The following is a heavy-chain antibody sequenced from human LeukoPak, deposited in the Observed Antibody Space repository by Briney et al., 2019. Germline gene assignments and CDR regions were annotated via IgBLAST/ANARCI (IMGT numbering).Heavy chain of an antibody. Sequence: PSETLSLTCTVPVGSLCRYYWCSIRQPAGKGLEWIGRIYTSGSTNYTPSLKSRVTISVDKSKNQFSLKLSSVTAADTAVYYCARDRGDSSGHFDYWGQGTLVTVSS. V-gene: IGHV4-4*07. D-gene: IGHD3-22*01. CDR2: IYTSGST. J-gene: IGHJ4*02. CDR3: ARDRGDSSGHFDY. CDR1: VGSLCRYY.